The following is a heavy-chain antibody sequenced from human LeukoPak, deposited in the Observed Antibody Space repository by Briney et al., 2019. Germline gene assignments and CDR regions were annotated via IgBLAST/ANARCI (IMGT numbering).Heavy chain of an antibody. CDR2: ISGSGVST. D-gene: IGHD3-10*01. CDR1: GFTFSTYA. CDR3: ARDWVVRGIDAFDI. J-gene: IGHJ3*02. V-gene: IGHV3-23*01. Sequence: GGSLRLSCAASGFTFSTYAMSWVRQAPGKGLEWVSAISGSGVSTYYADSVKGRFTISRDNSKITLYLQMNSLRAEDTAVYYCARDWVVRGIDAFDIWGQGTMVTVSS.